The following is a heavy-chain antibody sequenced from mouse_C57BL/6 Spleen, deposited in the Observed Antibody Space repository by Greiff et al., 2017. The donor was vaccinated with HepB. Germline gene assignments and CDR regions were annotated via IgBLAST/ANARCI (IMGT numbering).Heavy chain of an antibody. CDR3: ARGCAAQATAY. V-gene: IGHV1-82*01. J-gene: IGHJ3*01. Sequence: QVQLQQSGPELVKPGASVKISCKASGYAFSSSWMNWVKQRPGKGLEWIGRIYPGDGDTNYNGKFKGKATLTADKSSSTAYMQRSSLASEDSAVYFCARGCAAQATAYWGQGTLVTVSA. CDR1: GYAFSSSW. D-gene: IGHD3-2*02. CDR2: IYPGDGDT.